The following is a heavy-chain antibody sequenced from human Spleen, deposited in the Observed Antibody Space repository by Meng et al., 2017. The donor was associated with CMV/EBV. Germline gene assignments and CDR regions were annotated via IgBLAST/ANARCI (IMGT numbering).Heavy chain of an antibody. CDR1: YSFPSYW. J-gene: IGHJ5*02. CDR2: IYPGDSDT. D-gene: IGHD2-15*01. Sequence: YSFPSYWLAWGRKRHGKGLEWMGIIYPGDSDTTYSTYYQGQVTISADKSVNTAYLQWSSLKASDTAVYYCARVHCSGSNCYSNWFDPWGQGTLVTVSS. V-gene: IGHV5-51*01. CDR3: ARVHCSGSNCYSNWFDP.